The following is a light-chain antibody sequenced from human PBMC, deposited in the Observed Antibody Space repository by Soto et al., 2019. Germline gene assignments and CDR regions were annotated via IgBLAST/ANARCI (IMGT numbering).Light chain of an antibody. CDR2: DVS. J-gene: IGKJ5*01. V-gene: IGKV3-11*01. CDR3: QQRKYWQVT. Sequence: PGDRATLSCRASQSISAYLAWYQQKPGQAPRLLIYDVSNRATGIPARFSGSGSGTDFTLTISSLEPEDFAIYYCQQRKYWQVTFGQGTRLEI. CDR1: QSISAY.